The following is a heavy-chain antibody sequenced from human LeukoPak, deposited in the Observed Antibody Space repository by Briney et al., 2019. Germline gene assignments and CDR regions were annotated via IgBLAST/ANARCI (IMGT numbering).Heavy chain of an antibody. V-gene: IGHV1-2*02. Sequence: SVTASRTPSGYTFTGYYMHWVRHAPGQGLEWMGWNNPNSGGTNYAQQFKGKVTMTRATPISTAYRGLSRLPPRTPAWYSFPRGRGDSSGYYPAFEPYYFDYWGQGTLVTVSA. CDR2: NNPNSGGT. J-gene: IGHJ4*02. CDR1: GYTFTGYY. D-gene: IGHD3-22*01. CDR3: PRGRGDSSGYYPAFEPYYFDY.